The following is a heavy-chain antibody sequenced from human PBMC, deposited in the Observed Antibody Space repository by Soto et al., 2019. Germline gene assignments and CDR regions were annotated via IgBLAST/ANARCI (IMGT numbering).Heavy chain of an antibody. J-gene: IGHJ6*02. CDR2: IYSGGST. Sequence: GVSLRLACSASVFSVSSNEMGWVRQAPGKGLEWVSVIYSGGSTYYADSVKGRFTISRDNSKNTLYLQMNSLRADDTAVYYCARDFMYSSSWYPWYYYGMDVWGQGTTVTVSS. CDR3: ARDFMYSSSWYPWYYYGMDV. CDR1: VFSVSSNE. V-gene: IGHV3-53*01. D-gene: IGHD6-13*01.